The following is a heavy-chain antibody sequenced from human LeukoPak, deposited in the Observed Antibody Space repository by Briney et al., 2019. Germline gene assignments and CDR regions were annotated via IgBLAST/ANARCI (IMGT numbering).Heavy chain of an antibody. CDR2: ISWNSGSI. D-gene: IGHD6-19*01. J-gene: IGHJ4*02. CDR3: AKDMDSSGWLSYFDY. CDR1: GFTFDDYA. Sequence: ARSLSRSCAASGFTFDDYAMHWVRQAPGKGLEGVSGISWNSGSIGYADSVKGRFTISRDNAKNSMYLQMNSLRAEDTALYYCAKDMDSSGWLSYFDYWGQGTLVTVSS. V-gene: IGHV3-9*01.